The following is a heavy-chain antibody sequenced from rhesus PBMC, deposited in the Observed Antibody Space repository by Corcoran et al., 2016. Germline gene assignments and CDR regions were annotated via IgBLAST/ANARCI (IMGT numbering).Heavy chain of an antibody. J-gene: IGHJ5-1*01. CDR3: TRGFGGV. Sequence: EVHLAESGGGLVQPGGSLRLSCVGSGCHFVIFWLSWVRQAPGKRLEWVSRITNDEVGTHYADSVKGRFTVSRENAKKSLYLQMNSLRAEDTAIYYCTRGFGGVWGQGVLVTVSS. CDR1: GCHFVIFW. D-gene: IGHD3-3*01. V-gene: IGHV3-119*01. CDR2: ITNDEVGT.